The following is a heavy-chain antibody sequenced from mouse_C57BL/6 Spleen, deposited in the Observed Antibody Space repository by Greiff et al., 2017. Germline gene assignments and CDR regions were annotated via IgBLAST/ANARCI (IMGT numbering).Heavy chain of an antibody. D-gene: IGHD2-10*02. CDR1: GFTFSDYY. J-gene: IGHJ4*01. Sequence: EVKVVESGGGLVQPGGSLKLSCAASGFTFSDYYMYWVRQTPEKRLEWVAYISNGGGSTYYPDTVKGRFTISRDNAKNTLYLQMSRLKSEDTAMYYCARQRYRNYEDAMDYWGQGTSVTVSS. CDR3: ARQRYRNYEDAMDY. V-gene: IGHV5-12*01. CDR2: ISNGGGST.